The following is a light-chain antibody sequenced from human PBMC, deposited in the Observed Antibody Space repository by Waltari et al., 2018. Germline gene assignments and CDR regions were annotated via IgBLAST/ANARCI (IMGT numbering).Light chain of an antibody. CDR2: DAS. CDR1: LGVSTW. Sequence: DIQMTQSPSTLPASVGDRVTITCRASLGVSTWLAWYQQKPGKAPKLLIYDASSLESGVPFRFSGSGSGTEFTLTISSLQPDDFATYYCQQYNTYSRTFGGGTKVEIK. J-gene: IGKJ4*01. CDR3: QQYNTYSRT. V-gene: IGKV1-5*01.